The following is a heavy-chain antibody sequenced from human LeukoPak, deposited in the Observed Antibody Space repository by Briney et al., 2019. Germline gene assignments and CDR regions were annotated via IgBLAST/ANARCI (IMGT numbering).Heavy chain of an antibody. CDR3: ATTYSSGWYNYYYHMDV. CDR2: IYYSGGT. CDR1: GGSISSSSYY. Sequence: KSSETLSLTCTVSGGSISSSSYYWGWIRQPPGKGLEWIGSIYYSGGTYYNPSLKSRVTISVDTSKNQFSLKLSSVTAADTAVYYCATTYSSGWYNYYYHMDVWGKGTTVTVSS. V-gene: IGHV4-39*01. D-gene: IGHD6-19*01. J-gene: IGHJ6*03.